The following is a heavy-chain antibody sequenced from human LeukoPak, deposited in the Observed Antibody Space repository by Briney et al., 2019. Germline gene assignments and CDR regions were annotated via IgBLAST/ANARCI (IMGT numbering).Heavy chain of an antibody. CDR1: GGSIGSGGYY. J-gene: IGHJ4*02. CDR3: ASYDYGDYPNY. Sequence: SETLSLTCTVSGGSIGSGGYYWSWIRQHPGKGLEWIGYIYYSGSTYYNPSLKSRVTISVDTSKNQFSLKLSSVTAADTAVYYCASYDYGDYPNYWGQGTLVTVSS. V-gene: IGHV4-31*03. D-gene: IGHD4-17*01. CDR2: IYYSGST.